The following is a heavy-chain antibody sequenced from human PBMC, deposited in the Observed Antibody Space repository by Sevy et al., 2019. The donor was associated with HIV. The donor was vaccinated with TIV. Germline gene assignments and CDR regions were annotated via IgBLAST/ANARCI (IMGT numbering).Heavy chain of an antibody. D-gene: IGHD1-26*01. J-gene: IGHJ3*02. CDR3: ISGATLRAFDI. Sequence: GGSLRLSYAASGFTFSTYALSWVRLAPGKGLEWVSSISGSGITTYYADSVKGRFTIFRDNSKNTVYLQMNSLRAEDTAVYYCISGATLRAFDIWGQGTMVTVSS. CDR1: GFTFSTYA. CDR2: ISGSGITT. V-gene: IGHV3-23*01.